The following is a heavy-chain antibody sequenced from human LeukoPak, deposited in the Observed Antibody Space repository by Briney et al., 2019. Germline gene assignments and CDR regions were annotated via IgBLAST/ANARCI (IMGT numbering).Heavy chain of an antibody. CDR3: AREGAVATNRVVSFDI. CDR2: IYYSGST. CDR1: GGSISSSSYY. D-gene: IGHD5-12*01. J-gene: IGHJ3*02. Sequence: SETLSLTCTVSGGSISSSSYYWGWIRQPPGTGLEWIGSIYYSGSTYYNPSLKSRVTISVDTSKNQFSLKLSSVTAADTAVYYCAREGAVATNRVVSFDIWGQGTMVTVPS. V-gene: IGHV4-39*07.